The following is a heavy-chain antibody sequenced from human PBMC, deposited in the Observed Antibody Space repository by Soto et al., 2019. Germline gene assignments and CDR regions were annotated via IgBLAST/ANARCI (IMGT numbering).Heavy chain of an antibody. CDR2: IIPIFGTA. CDR1: GGTFSSYA. CDR3: ASRSVYYGSGSTTIYYYYYGMDV. D-gene: IGHD3-10*01. V-gene: IGHV1-69*13. J-gene: IGHJ6*02. Sequence: SVKVSCKASGGTFSSYAISWVRQAPGQGLEWMGGIIPIFGTANYAQKFQGRVTITADESTSTAYMELSSLRSEDTAVYYCASRSVYYGSGSTTIYYYYYGMDVWGQGTTVTVS.